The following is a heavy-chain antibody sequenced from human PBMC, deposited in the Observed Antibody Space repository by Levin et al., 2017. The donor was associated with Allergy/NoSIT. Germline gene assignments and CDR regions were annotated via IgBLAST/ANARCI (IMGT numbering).Heavy chain of an antibody. CDR3: ASDRVNYDSSGYYVDY. Sequence: SETLSLTCTVSGGSISSSNWRSWVRQPPGKGLEWIGEIYHSGSTNYNPSLKSRVSISVENSQNQFSLKLSSVIAADTAVYYCASDRVNYDSSGYYVDYWGQGTLVTVSS. CDR1: GGSISSSNW. D-gene: IGHD3-22*01. J-gene: IGHJ4*02. V-gene: IGHV4-4*02. CDR2: IYHSGST.